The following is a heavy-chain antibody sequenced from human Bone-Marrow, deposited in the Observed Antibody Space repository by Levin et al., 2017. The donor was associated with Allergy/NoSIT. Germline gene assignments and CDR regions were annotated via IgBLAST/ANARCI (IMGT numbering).Heavy chain of an antibody. J-gene: IGHJ4*02. D-gene: IGHD6-13*01. CDR2: IESKTDGGTT. CDR3: NTRTSAPGTGGVRFDY. Sequence: PGGSLRLSCAVSGFAFSDAWMSWVRQAPGKGLEWIGRIESKTDGGTTDYAAPLKGRFIISRDESKSTLYLQMNSLETEDTAVYWCNTRTSAPGTGGVRFDYWGQGTLVTVSS. CDR1: GFAFSDAW. V-gene: IGHV3-15*04.